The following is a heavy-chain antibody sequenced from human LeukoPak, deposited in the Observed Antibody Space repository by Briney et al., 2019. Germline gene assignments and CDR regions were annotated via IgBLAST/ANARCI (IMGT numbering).Heavy chain of an antibody. J-gene: IGHJ4*02. CDR2: ISYDGSNK. D-gene: IGHD6-19*01. CDR3: AKGGLGSGWYGDKYYFDY. CDR1: GFTFRSYA. Sequence: GRSLRLSCAASGFTFRSYAIHWVRQAPGKGLEWVAVISYDGSNKYYADSVKGRFTISRDNSKNTLYLQMNSLRAEDTAVYYCAKGGLGSGWYGDKYYFDYWGQGTLVTVSS. V-gene: IGHV3-30*04.